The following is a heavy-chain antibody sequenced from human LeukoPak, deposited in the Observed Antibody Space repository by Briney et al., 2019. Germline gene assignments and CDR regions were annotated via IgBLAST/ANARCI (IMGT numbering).Heavy chain of an antibody. V-gene: IGHV3-23*01. D-gene: IGHD2-2*01. CDR1: GFSFSSYA. CDR2: ISGSGTGT. J-gene: IGHJ5*02. Sequence: GGSLRLSCAASGFSFSSYAMSWVRLAPGKGLEWVSAISGSGTGTYYADPVRGRFTISRDNSNNTLYLQMNSLRAEDTAVYYCARDHSDIVVVPAAGLNWFDPWGQGTLVTVSS. CDR3: ARDHSDIVVVPAAGLNWFDP.